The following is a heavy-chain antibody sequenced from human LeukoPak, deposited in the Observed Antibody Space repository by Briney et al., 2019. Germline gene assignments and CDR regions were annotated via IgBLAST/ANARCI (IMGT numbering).Heavy chain of an antibody. D-gene: IGHD3-9*01. Sequence: GGSLRLSCAASGFAFSNYWMHWVRQAPGKGLVWVSRVNSDGSTTNYADSVKGRFTISRDNAKNTLYLQMNSLRAEDTAVYYWAKDRVRYFDWPPYYAMDVWGQGTTVTVSS. CDR2: VNSDGSTT. V-gene: IGHV3-74*01. CDR1: GFAFSNYW. J-gene: IGHJ6*02. CDR3: AKDRVRYFDWPPYYAMDV.